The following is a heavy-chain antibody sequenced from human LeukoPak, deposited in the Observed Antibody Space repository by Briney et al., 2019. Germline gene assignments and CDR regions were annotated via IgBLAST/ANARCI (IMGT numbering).Heavy chain of an antibody. J-gene: IGHJ4*02. Sequence: GGSLRLSCVASGFTFRSYAMNWVRQAPGKGLEWVSYMSSDSSFISYADSVRGRFTISRDNSKNTLYLQMNSLRAEDTAVYYCASRSGDSSGHLPRYWGQGTLVTVSS. V-gene: IGHV3-48*01. CDR3: ASRSGDSSGHLPRY. CDR1: GFTFRSYA. D-gene: IGHD3-22*01. CDR2: MSSDSSFI.